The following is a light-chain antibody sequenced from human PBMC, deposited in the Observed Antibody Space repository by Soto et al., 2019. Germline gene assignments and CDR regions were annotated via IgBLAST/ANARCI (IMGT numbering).Light chain of an antibody. V-gene: IGLV2-23*01. CDR3: CSYAGSRV. J-gene: IGLJ2*01. CDR2: DGS. Sequence: QSALTQPDSVSGTPGQSITISCTGTSSDVGSYNLVSWYQQHPGKTPKLMIYDGSKRPSGVSNRFSGSKSGNTASLTIYGLQAEDEADYYCCSYAGSRVFGGGTKLTVL. CDR1: SSDVGSYNL.